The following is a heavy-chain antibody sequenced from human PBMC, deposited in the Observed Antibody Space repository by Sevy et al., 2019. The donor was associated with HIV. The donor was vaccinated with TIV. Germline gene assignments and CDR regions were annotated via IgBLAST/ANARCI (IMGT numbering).Heavy chain of an antibody. Sequence: GGSLRLSCAASGFTFSSYSMNWVRQAPGKGLEWVSSISSSSSYIYYADSVKGRFTISRDNAKNSLYLQMNSLRAEDTAVYYCASSLNKGSSWYWVYWGQGTLVTVSS. CDR2: ISSSSSYI. D-gene: IGHD6-13*01. J-gene: IGHJ4*02. V-gene: IGHV3-21*01. CDR1: GFTFSSYS. CDR3: ASSLNKGSSWYWVY.